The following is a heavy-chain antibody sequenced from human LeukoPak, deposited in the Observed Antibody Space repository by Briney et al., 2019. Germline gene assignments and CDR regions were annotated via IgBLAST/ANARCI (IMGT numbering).Heavy chain of an antibody. J-gene: IGHJ4*02. Sequence: PGGSLRLSCAASGFTFSSYAMSWVRQAPGKGLEWVSVISGSGGSTYYADSVKGRFTISRDNAKNSLYLQMNSLRAEDTAVYYCARGRGYCGSTTCHRYYFDSWGQGSLVTVSS. CDR3: ARGRGYCGSTTCHRYYFDS. CDR1: GFTFSSYA. V-gene: IGHV3-23*01. D-gene: IGHD2-2*01. CDR2: ISGSGGST.